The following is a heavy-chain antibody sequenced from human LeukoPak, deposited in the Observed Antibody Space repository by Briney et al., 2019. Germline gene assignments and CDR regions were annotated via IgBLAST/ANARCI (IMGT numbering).Heavy chain of an antibody. D-gene: IGHD3-10*01. J-gene: IGHJ6*02. V-gene: IGHV3-23*01. Sequence: GGSLRLSCAVSGFSFSSYAMSWVRQAPGKGLEWVSTVSETGDGTYYADSVKGRFIISRDNSKNTFYLQMDSLRADDTAMYYCAKDRGSRRFYGMDVWGQGTTVTVSS. CDR1: GFSFSSYA. CDR2: VSETGDGT. CDR3: AKDRGSRRFYGMDV.